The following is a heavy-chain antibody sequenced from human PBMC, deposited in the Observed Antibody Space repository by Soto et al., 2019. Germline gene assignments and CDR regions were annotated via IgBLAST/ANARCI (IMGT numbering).Heavy chain of an antibody. CDR2: ISGSGGST. CDR1: GFTFSSYA. D-gene: IGHD6-13*01. CDR3: AKDQKGIAAAGTNFDY. V-gene: IGHV3-23*01. J-gene: IGHJ4*02. Sequence: PGGSLRLSCAASGFTFSSYATSWVRQAPGKGLEWVSAISGSGGSTYYADSVKGRFTISRDNSKNTLYLQMNSLRAEDTAVYYCAKDQKGIAAAGTNFDYWGQGTLVTVSS.